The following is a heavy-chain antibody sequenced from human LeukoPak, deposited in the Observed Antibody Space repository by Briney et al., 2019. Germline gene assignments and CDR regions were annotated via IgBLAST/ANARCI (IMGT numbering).Heavy chain of an antibody. D-gene: IGHD3-10*01. V-gene: IGHV4-4*07. CDR3: ARDSGTTGEVKFDP. CDR2: IYNGGII. J-gene: IGHJ5*02. CDR1: GDSISRYY. Sequence: PSETLSLTCTVSGDSISRYYWSWIRQPAGKGLEWIGRIYNGGIITYSPSLKSRVTMSIDTSNNQFSLRLRFVTAADTAVYYCARDSGTTGEVKFDPWGQGTLVTVSS.